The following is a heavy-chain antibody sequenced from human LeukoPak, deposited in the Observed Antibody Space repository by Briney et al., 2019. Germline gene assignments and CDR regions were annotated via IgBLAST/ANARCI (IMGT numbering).Heavy chain of an antibody. Sequence: PGGSLRLSCAASGFTFSSYAMSWVRQAPGKGLEWVSAISGSGGSTYYADSVKGRFTISRDNSKNTLYLQMNSLRAEDTAVYYCAKGADFWSGYYSRHDAFDIWGQGTMVTVSS. CDR3: AKGADFWSGYYSRHDAFDI. V-gene: IGHV3-23*01. J-gene: IGHJ3*02. CDR2: ISGSGGST. D-gene: IGHD3-3*01. CDR1: GFTFSSYA.